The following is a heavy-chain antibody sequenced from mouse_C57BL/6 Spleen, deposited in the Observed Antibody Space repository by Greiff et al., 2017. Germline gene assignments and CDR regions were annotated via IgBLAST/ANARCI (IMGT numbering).Heavy chain of an antibody. V-gene: IGHV1-61*01. CDR1: GYTFTSYW. J-gene: IGHJ3*01. CDR3: ARRDYGSSQAWFAY. CDR2: IYPSDSET. Sequence: VQLQQPGAELVRPGSSVKLSCKASGYTFTSYWMDWVKQRPGQGLEWIGNIYPSDSETHYNQKFKDKATLTVDKSSSTAYMQLSSLTSEDSAVYYCARRDYGSSQAWFAYWGQGTLVTVSA. D-gene: IGHD1-1*01.